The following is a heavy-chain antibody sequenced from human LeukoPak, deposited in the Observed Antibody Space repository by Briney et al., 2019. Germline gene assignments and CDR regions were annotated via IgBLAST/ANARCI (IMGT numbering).Heavy chain of an antibody. J-gene: IGHJ4*02. CDR2: INPSGGST. Sequence: ASVKVSCKASGYTFTTYYIHWVRQAPGQGLEWMGIINPSGGSTSYAQKFQGRVTMTRDTSTSTVYMEFSSLGSEDTAVYYCAVKGSCSGGSCYSADYWGQGTLVTVSS. CDR3: AVKGSCSGGSCYSADY. CDR1: GYTFTTYY. V-gene: IGHV1-46*01. D-gene: IGHD2-15*01.